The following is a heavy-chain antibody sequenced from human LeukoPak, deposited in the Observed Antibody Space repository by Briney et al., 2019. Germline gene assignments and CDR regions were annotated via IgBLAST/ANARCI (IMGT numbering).Heavy chain of an antibody. D-gene: IGHD1-26*01. CDR1: GDSINSLD. CDR3: AKDKGWGYSTYDFYGMDV. CDR2: ISGSGGNT. V-gene: IGHV3-23*01. J-gene: IGHJ6*02. Sequence: PSETLSLTCTVSGDSINSLDLWSWVRQAPGRGLEWVSAISGSGGNTYYADSVKGRFTISRDNSKNTLYPQMNSLRAEDTAVYYCAKDKGWGYSTYDFYGMDVWGQGTTVTVSS.